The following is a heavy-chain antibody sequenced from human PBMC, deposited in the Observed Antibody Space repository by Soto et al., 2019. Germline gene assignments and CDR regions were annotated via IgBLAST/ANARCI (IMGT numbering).Heavy chain of an antibody. Sequence: GESLKISCKGSAYSFTKYWIAWVRQMPGKGLEWMGIIYPGDSDTRYSPSFQGQVTISADKSISTAYLQWSSLKASDTAVYYCAIPSPLISYYYGMDVWDKGPRSPSPQ. CDR2: IYPGDSDT. CDR1: AYSFTKYW. J-gene: IGHJ6*01. V-gene: IGHV5-51*01. CDR3: AIPSPLISYYYGMDV. D-gene: IGHD2-21*01.